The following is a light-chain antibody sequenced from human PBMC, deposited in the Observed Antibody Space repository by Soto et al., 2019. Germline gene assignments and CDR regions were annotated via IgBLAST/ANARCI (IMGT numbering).Light chain of an antibody. CDR2: GAS. V-gene: IGKV3-20*01. CDR1: QSVSSNY. J-gene: IGKJ1*01. CDR3: QQYNFFPRT. Sequence: EIVLTQSPGTLSLSPGERATLSCRASQSVSSNYLAWYQQKPGQAPRVLIYGASTRATGIPDRFTGSGSGTDFTLTISSLEPEDFATYYCQQYNFFPRTFGQGTKVDIK.